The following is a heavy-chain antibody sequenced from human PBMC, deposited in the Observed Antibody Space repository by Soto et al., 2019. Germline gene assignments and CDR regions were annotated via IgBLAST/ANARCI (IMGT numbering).Heavy chain of an antibody. CDR1: GDTFNFYS. J-gene: IGHJ4*02. CDR3: ATSYGSGYRAFDY. D-gene: IGHD3-10*01. V-gene: IGHV1-69*04. CDR2: VNPILSMS. Sequence: QVQLVQSGAEVKGPGSSVKVSCKASGDTFNFYSINWVRQAPGLGLEWMGRVNPILSMSNFAQRFQGRVTXTXDXXTSTAYMELSGLRSEDTAIYYCATSYGSGYRAFDYWGQGALVTVSS.